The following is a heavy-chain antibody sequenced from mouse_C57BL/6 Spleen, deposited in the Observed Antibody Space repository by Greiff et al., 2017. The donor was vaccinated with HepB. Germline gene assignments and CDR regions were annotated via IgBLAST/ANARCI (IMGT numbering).Heavy chain of an antibody. CDR1: GYTFTDYN. J-gene: IGHJ4*01. CDR2: INPNNGGT. CDR3: ASEMVTKIYAMDY. V-gene: IGHV1-22*01. D-gene: IGHD2-3*01. Sequence: VQLQQSGPELVKPGASVKMSCKASGYTFTDYNMHWVKQSHGKSLEWIGYINPNNGGTSYNQKFKGKATLTVNKSSSTAYMELRSLTSEDSAVYYCASEMVTKIYAMDYWGQGTSVTVSS.